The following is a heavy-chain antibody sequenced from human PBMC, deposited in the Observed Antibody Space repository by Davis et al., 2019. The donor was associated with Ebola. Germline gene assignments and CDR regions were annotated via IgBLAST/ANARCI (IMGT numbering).Heavy chain of an antibody. V-gene: IGHV3-53*01. J-gene: IGHJ4*02. D-gene: IGHD3-3*01. CDR2: IYSGGST. Sequence: GGSLRLSCAASGFTVSSNYMSWVRQAPGKGLEWVSVIYSGGSTYYADSVKGRFTISRDNSKNTLYLQMNSLRAEDTAVYYCAKVNDFWSPYYFDYWGQGTLVTVSS. CDR3: AKVNDFWSPYYFDY. CDR1: GFTVSSNY.